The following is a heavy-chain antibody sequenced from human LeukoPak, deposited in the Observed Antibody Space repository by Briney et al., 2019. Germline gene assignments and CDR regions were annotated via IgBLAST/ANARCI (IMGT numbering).Heavy chain of an antibody. CDR1: GFTFSSYS. D-gene: IGHD3-22*01. CDR3: ARSSYYYDSSGYYYEDAFDI. CDR2: ITSSSSTM. Sequence: GGSLRLSCAASGFTFSSYSMNWVRQAPGKGLEWISYITSSSSTMYYADSVQGRFTISRDNAKNSLYLQMNTLRAEDTAVYYCARSSYYYDSSGYYYEDAFDIWGQGTIVTVSS. J-gene: IGHJ3*02. V-gene: IGHV3-48*04.